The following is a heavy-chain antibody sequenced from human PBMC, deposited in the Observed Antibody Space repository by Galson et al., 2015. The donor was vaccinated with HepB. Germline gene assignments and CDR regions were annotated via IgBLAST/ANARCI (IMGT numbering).Heavy chain of an antibody. J-gene: IGHJ2*01. V-gene: IGHV1-46*01. CDR1: GYTFTNYY. D-gene: IGHD4-17*01. CDR3: ARGGADYGDWYFDL. CDR2: INPGGGST. Sequence: SVKVSCKASGYTFTNYYMHWVRQAPGQGLEWMGIINPGGGSTSYAQKFQGRVTMTRDTSTSTAYMEMSSLRSEDTAVYYCARGGADYGDWYFDLWGRGTLVTVSS.